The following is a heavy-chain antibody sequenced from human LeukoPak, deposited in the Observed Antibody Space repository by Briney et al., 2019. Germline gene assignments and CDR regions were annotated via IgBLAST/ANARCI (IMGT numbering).Heavy chain of an antibody. Sequence: SEXLSLTCTVSGGSISSGSYYWSWIRQPAGKGLEWIGRIYTSGSTNYNPSLKSRVTISVDTSKNQFSLKLSSVTAADTAVYYCARSKGTYYDFWSGAGGSWFDPWGQGTLVTVSS. CDR1: GGSISSGSYY. V-gene: IGHV4-61*02. D-gene: IGHD3-3*01. CDR3: ARSKGTYYDFWSGAGGSWFDP. CDR2: IYTSGST. J-gene: IGHJ5*02.